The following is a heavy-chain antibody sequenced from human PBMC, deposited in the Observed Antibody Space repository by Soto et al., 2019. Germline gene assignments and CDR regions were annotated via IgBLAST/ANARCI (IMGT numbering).Heavy chain of an antibody. CDR3: AKVEMATTGIPKYYYGMDV. CDR2: ISGSGGST. J-gene: IGHJ6*02. D-gene: IGHD1-1*01. Sequence: GGSLRLSCAASGFTFSSYAMSWVRQAPGKGLEWVSAISGSGGSTYYADSVKGRLTISRDNSKNTLYLQMNSLRAEDTAVYYCAKVEMATTGIPKYYYGMDVWGQGTTVTVSS. V-gene: IGHV3-23*01. CDR1: GFTFSSYA.